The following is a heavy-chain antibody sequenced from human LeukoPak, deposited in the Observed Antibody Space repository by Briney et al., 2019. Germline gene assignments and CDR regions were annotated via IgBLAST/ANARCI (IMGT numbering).Heavy chain of an antibody. V-gene: IGHV3-33*06. D-gene: IGHD6-19*01. Sequence: GGSLRLSCAASGLTFSQYDMHWVRQAPGKGLEWVAVIWFDGKIKYYVDSVKGRFTISRDNSKNTLFLQMNSLRADDTAVYYCAKDRAVAGTDARYYFDSWGQGTLVTVSA. CDR2: IWFDGKIK. CDR3: AKDRAVAGTDARYYFDS. CDR1: GLTFSQYD. J-gene: IGHJ4*02.